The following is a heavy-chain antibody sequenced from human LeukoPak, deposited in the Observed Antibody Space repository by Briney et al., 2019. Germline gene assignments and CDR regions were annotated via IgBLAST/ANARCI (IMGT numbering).Heavy chain of an antibody. CDR3: ARASLGYCSSTRCYRGVFAAFDI. CDR2: IIPIFGTA. Sequence: SVKVSCKASGGTFSSYAISWVRQAPGQGLEWMGGIIPIFGTANYAQKLQGRVTMTADESTSTAYMEMSSMRSEDTAVYYCARASLGYCSSTRCYRGVFAAFDIWGQGTMVTVSS. CDR1: GGTFSSYA. D-gene: IGHD2-2*01. J-gene: IGHJ3*02. V-gene: IGHV1-69*13.